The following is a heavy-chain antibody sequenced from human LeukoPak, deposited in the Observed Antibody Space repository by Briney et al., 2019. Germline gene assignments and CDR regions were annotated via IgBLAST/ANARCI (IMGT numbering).Heavy chain of an antibody. CDR3: TTAEAPEDYVGSGSYFYY. V-gene: IGHV3-15*04. Sequence: NAGGSLRLSCAASGFTFSNAWMSWVRQAPGKGLEWVGRIESKTDDGTTDYAPPVKGRFTISRDNSKNTLYLQMNSLKTEDAAVYYCTTAEAPEDYVGSGSYFYYWGQGTLVTVSS. D-gene: IGHD3-10*01. CDR2: IESKTDDGTT. CDR1: GFTFSNAW. J-gene: IGHJ4*02.